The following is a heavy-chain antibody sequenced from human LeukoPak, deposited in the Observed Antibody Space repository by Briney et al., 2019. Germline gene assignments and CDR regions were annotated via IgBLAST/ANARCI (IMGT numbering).Heavy chain of an antibody. Sequence: GSPVKVSCKASGGTFSNYALSWVRQAPGQGLEWMGRIIPILDIANYAQKFQGRVTITADKSTSTAYMELSSLRSEDTAVYYCARGGTPIRFLEWLAAYYFDYWGQGTLVTVSS. V-gene: IGHV1-69*04. J-gene: IGHJ4*02. CDR3: ARGGTPIRFLEWLAAYYFDY. CDR1: GGTFSNYA. D-gene: IGHD3-3*01. CDR2: IIPILDIA.